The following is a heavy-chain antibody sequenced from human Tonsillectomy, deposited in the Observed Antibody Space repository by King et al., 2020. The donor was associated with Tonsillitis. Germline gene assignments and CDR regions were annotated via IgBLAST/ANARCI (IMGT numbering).Heavy chain of an antibody. CDR1: GGSISSGGYS. V-gene: IGHV4-30-4*07. CDR2: IYYSGST. J-gene: IGHJ3*02. CDR3: ARELGMTAFDI. D-gene: IGHD3-16*01. Sequence: QLQESGPGLVKPSQTLSLTCAVSGGSISSGGYSWSWIRQPPGKGLEWIGYIYYSGSTYYNPSLKSRVNISVNTSKTQFSLKLSSVTAADTAVYYCARELGMTAFDIWGRGTMVTVSS.